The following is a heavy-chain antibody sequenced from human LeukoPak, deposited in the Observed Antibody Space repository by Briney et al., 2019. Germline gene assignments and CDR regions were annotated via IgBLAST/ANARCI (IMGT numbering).Heavy chain of an antibody. CDR2: ISYSGST. J-gene: IGHJ4*02. D-gene: IGHD3-10*01. Sequence: PSETLPLTCTVSGGSISTSSHYWGWIRQPPGKGLEWIGHISYSGSTNYNPSLKSRVTISLDTSKNQLSLKLSSVTTADTAVYYCARGQAALWFGELWGQGTLVTVSS. V-gene: IGHV4-61*05. CDR3: ARGQAALWFGEL. CDR1: GGSISTSSHY.